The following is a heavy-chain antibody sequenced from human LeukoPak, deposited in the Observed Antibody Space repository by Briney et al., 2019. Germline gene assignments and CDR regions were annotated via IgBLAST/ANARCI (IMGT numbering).Heavy chain of an antibody. D-gene: IGHD2-21*02. CDR1: GFTFSSYG. Sequence: AGGSLRLSCAASGFTFSSYGMHWVRQAPGKGLECVAFMRYDENNKYYADPVKGRFTISRDNSKNTLYLQMNSLRAEDTAVYYCAKDWRAYCGGDCYSYFDYWGQGTLVTVSS. V-gene: IGHV3-30*02. CDR3: AKDWRAYCGGDCYSYFDY. CDR2: MRYDENNK. J-gene: IGHJ4*02.